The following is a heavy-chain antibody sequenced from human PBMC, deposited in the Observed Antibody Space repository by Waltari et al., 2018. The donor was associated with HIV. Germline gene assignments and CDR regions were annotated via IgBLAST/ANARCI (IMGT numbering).Heavy chain of an antibody. CDR1: GGSISSGNYY. CDR2: VYITGST. V-gene: IGHV4-61*02. D-gene: IGHD6-19*01. Sequence: QVQLQESGPGLVKPSQTLSLICTVSGGSISSGNYYWSWIRQPAGKGMEWIGRVYITGSTTYNSSLNSRVTISVDTTKNQFSLKLMSVTAADTAVYYCAREAGSGWFGAVDIWGQGTAVTVSS. J-gene: IGHJ3*02. CDR3: AREAGSGWFGAVDI.